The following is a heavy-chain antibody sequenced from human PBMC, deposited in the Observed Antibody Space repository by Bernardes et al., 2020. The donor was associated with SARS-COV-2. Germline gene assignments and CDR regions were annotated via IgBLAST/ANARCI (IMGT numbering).Heavy chain of an antibody. CDR3: ARDPRAFGYYYGMDV. Sequence: GGSLRLSCAASGFTFSSYAMHWVRQAPGKGLEWVAVISYDGSNKYYADSVKGRFTISRDNSKNTLYLQMNSLRAEDTAVYYCARDPRAFGYYYGMDVWGQGTTVTVSS. D-gene: IGHD3-16*01. V-gene: IGHV3-30-3*01. CDR2: ISYDGSNK. J-gene: IGHJ6*02. CDR1: GFTFSSYA.